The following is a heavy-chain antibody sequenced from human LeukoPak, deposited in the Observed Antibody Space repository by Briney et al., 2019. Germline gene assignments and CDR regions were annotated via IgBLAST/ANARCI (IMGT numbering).Heavy chain of an antibody. CDR3: ARLWNRITMVRGVTYYYYMDV. Sequence: SETLSLTCAVYGGPFRGYYWSWIRQSSGKGLEGIGEINHSGSTNYIPTLRGRVTISVDTYKNQFSLKLRSVTAADTAVYYCARLWNRITMVRGVTYYYYMDVWGKGPTVTVSS. V-gene: IGHV4-34*01. J-gene: IGHJ6*03. CDR2: INHSGST. D-gene: IGHD3-10*01. CDR1: GGPFRGYY.